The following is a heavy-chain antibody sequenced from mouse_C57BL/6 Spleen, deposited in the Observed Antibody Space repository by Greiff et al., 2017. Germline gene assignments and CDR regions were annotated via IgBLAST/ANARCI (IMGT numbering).Heavy chain of an antibody. CDR3: ASSPLYHAYSYYAMDY. V-gene: IGHV1-82*01. CDR2: IYPGDGDT. Sequence: QVQLQQSGPELVKPGASVKISCKASGYAFSSSWMHWVKQRPGKGLEWIGRIYPGDGDTNYNGKFKGKATLTADKSSSTAYMQLSSLTSEDSAVXSVASSPLYHAYSYYAMDYWGQGTSVTVSS. J-gene: IGHJ4*01. D-gene: IGHD2-3*01. CDR1: GYAFSSSW.